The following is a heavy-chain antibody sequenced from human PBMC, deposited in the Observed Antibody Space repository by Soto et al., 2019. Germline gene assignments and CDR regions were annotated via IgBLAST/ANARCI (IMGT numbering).Heavy chain of an antibody. V-gene: IGHV4-34*01. CDR3: AREGSLGYCSGGSCYGDWFDP. CDR1: GGSFSGYY. D-gene: IGHD2-15*01. CDR2: INHSGST. J-gene: IGHJ5*02. Sequence: PSETLSLTCAVYGGSFSGYYWSWIRQPPGKGLEWIGEINHSGSTNYNPSLKSRVTISVDTSKNQFSLKLSSVTAADTAVYYCAREGSLGYCSGGSCYGDWFDPWGQGTLVTVSS.